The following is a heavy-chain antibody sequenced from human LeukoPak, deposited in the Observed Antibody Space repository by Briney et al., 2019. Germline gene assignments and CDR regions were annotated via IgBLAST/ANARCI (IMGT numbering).Heavy chain of an antibody. V-gene: IGHV3-23*01. J-gene: IGHJ6*02. CDR1: GGSFSGYY. CDR2: ISGSGGST. CDR3: AKSPEHSSSWYKRSESALGMDV. D-gene: IGHD6-13*01. Sequence: PSETLSLTCAVYGGSFSGYYWSWVRQAPGKGLEWVSAISGSGGSTYYADSVKGRFTISRDNSKNTLYLQMNSLRAEDTAVYYCAKSPEHSSSWYKRSESALGMDVWGQGTTVTVSS.